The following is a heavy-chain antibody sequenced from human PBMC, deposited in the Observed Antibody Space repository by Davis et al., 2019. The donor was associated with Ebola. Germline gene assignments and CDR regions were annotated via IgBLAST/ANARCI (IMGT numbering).Heavy chain of an antibody. J-gene: IGHJ4*02. V-gene: IGHV3-48*03. Sequence: PGGSLRLSCAASGFIFSDFEMSWVRQAPGKGLEWVAYISSSGSTTYFPGSVKGRFSISRDNAKNTLTLQMDSLGTEDTAVYYCAREGEGASGYYFDYWGQGTLVTVSS. CDR2: ISSSGSTT. CDR3: AREGEGASGYYFDY. D-gene: IGHD1-26*01. CDR1: GFIFSDFE.